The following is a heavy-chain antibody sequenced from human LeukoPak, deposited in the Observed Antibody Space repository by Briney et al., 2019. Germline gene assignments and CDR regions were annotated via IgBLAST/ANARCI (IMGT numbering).Heavy chain of an antibody. V-gene: IGHV4-59*01. J-gene: IGHJ3*02. CDR2: ISYIGST. CDR3: ARDNYGGEVDAFDI. Sequence: SETLSLTCTVSGDSISTYYWSWIRQPPGKGLEWIGYISYIGSTDYNPSLKSRVTISVDTSKNQFSLKLSSVSAADTAIYYSARDNYGGEVDAFDIWGRGTMVTVSS. CDR1: GDSISTYY. D-gene: IGHD4-23*01.